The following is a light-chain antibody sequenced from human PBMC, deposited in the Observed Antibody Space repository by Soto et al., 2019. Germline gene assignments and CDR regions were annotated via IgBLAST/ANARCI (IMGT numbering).Light chain of an antibody. J-gene: IGKJ1*01. Sequence: DIQMTHSPSTLSASVGDRVTITCRASQSISSWLAWYQQKAGKAPXXLIYKASRLESGVPSRFSGSGSETEFTLTISVLQPGDSATYYCQQYNSYSPTFGQGTKV. CDR3: QQYNSYSPT. V-gene: IGKV1-5*03. CDR2: KAS. CDR1: QSISSW.